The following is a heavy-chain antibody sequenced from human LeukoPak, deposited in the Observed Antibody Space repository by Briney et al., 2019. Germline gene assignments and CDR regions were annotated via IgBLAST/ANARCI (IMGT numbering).Heavy chain of an antibody. CDR2: IWYDGSNK. CDR1: GFTFSSYG. Sequence: GGSLRLSCAASGFTFSSYGMHWVRQAPGKGLEWVAVIWYDGSNKYYADSVKGRFTISRDNAKNSLYLQMNSLRAEDTAVYYCARDSFVVVVVATTGMDVWGQGTTVTVSS. D-gene: IGHD2-15*01. J-gene: IGHJ6*02. V-gene: IGHV3-33*01. CDR3: ARDSFVVVVVATTGMDV.